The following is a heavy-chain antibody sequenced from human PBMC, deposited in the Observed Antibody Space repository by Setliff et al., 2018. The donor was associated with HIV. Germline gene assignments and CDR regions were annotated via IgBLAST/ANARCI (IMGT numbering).Heavy chain of an antibody. CDR2: ISAYNGST. D-gene: IGHD1-1*01. CDR1: GYTFINFG. V-gene: IGHV1-18*01. J-gene: IGHJ3*02. CDR3: ARENEGGAFDI. Sequence: VASVKVSCKASGYTFINFGISWVRQAPGQGLEWMGWISAYNGSTNSAQRLQGRVTLTTDTSTSTAYMDLRSLRSDDTAVYFCARENEGGAFDIWGQGTMVTVSS.